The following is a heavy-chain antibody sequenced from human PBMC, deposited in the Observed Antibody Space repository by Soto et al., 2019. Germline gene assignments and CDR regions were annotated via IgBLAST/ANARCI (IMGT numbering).Heavy chain of an antibody. J-gene: IGHJ3*02. D-gene: IGHD3-22*01. CDR3: ARPSYYDSSGYYSGSHAFDI. Sequence: QVQLVQSGAEVKKPGSSVKVSCKASGGTFSSYAISWVRQAPGQGLELMGGIIPVFGTANYAQKFQGRVKIIAEESTSTTYMELSSLRSEDTAVYFCARPSYYDSSGYYSGSHAFDIWGQGTMVTVSS. V-gene: IGHV1-69*01. CDR2: IIPVFGTA. CDR1: GGTFSSYA.